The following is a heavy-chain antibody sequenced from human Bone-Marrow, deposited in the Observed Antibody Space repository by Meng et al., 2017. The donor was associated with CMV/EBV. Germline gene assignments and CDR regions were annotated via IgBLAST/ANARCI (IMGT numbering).Heavy chain of an antibody. CDR1: GFTFSYYA. Sequence: GESLKISCVASGFTFSYYAIEWVRQAPGKGLEWVAYISFDGSKKYYADAVKGRFTISRDNSKNTVYLQVSSLRADDTAVYYCARGWMTNFYDSGGQKMDYWGQGTLVTVSS. CDR2: ISFDGSKK. V-gene: IGHV3-30-3*01. D-gene: IGHD3-22*01. J-gene: IGHJ4*02. CDR3: ARGWMTNFYDSGGQKMDY.